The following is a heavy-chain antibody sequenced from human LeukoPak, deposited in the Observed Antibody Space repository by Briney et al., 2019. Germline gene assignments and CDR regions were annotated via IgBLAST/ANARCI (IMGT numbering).Heavy chain of an antibody. CDR3: ASWIQLWFPDAFDI. CDR2: ISSSGSTI. D-gene: IGHD5-18*01. J-gene: IGHJ3*02. V-gene: IGHV3-11*01. Sequence: GGSLRLSCAASGFTFSDYYMSWIRQAPGKGLEWVSYISSSGSTIYYADSVKGRFTISRDNAKNSLYLQMNSLRAEDTAVYYCASWIQLWFPDAFDIWGQGTMVTVSS. CDR1: GFTFSDYY.